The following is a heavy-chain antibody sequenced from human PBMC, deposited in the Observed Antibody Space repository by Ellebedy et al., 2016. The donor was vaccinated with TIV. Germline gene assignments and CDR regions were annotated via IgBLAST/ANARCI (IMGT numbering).Heavy chain of an antibody. CDR3: ACLTCAY. Sequence: PGGSLRLSCAASGFTFRSSGISWVRQAPGKGLEWVSSIRTTDTFYSDSVRGRFTISRDNSKSTLYLQMSSLRVEDMALYYCACLTCAYWGQGALVIVSS. CDR1: GFTFRSSG. V-gene: IGHV3-23*01. J-gene: IGHJ4*02. CDR2: IRTTDT.